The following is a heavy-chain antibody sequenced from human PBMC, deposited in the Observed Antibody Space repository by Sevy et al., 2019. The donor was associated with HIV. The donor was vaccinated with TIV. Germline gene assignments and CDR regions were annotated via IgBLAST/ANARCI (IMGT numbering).Heavy chain of an antibody. CDR1: GFTFNNYW. CDR2: IKQDGSDK. J-gene: IGHJ4*02. Sequence: GGSLRLSCAASGFTFNNYWMTWVRQAPGKGLEWVANIKQDGSDKYYMESVKGRFNISRDNTKNSLYLQLNSLRAEDTAVYYCARRWDYWGKMGYWGQGTLVTVSS. V-gene: IGHV3-7*03. D-gene: IGHD7-27*01. CDR3: ARRWDYWGKMGY.